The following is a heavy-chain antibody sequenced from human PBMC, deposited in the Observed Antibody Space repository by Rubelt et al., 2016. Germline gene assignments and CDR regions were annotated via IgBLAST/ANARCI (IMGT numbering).Heavy chain of an antibody. Sequence: QVQLQQWGAGLLKPSETLSLTCAVYGGSFSGYYWSWIRQPPGKGLEWIGEINHSGSTNYNPSLKSRVTISVDTSKNQVSRKLSSVTAADTAVYYCARVAVAGTGFDYWGQGTLVTVSS. CDR1: GGSFSGYY. V-gene: IGHV4-34*01. J-gene: IGHJ4*02. CDR2: INHSGST. CDR3: ARVAVAGTGFDY. D-gene: IGHD6-19*01.